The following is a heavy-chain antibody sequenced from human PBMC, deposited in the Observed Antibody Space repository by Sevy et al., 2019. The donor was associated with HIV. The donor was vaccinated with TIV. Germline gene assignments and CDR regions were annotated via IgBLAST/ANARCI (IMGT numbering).Heavy chain of an antibody. Sequence: SETLSLTCTVSGGSVSSGSYYWSWIRQPPGKGLEWIGYIYYSGSTNYNPSLKSRVTISVDTSKNQFSLKLSSVTAADTAVNYCARGGNYDSSGYPEYFQHWGQGTLVTVSS. CDR1: GGSVSSGSYY. D-gene: IGHD3-22*01. J-gene: IGHJ1*01. CDR3: ARGGNYDSSGYPEYFQH. CDR2: IYYSGST. V-gene: IGHV4-61*01.